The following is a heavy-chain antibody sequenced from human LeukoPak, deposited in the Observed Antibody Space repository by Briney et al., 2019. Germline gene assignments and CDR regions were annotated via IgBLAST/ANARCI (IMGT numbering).Heavy chain of an antibody. V-gene: IGHV3-23*01. Sequence: GGSLRLSCEAPGFPCSSFAMTWVPPAPGEGLEWVSLISSSGSNAYYADSVKGRFTITRDNSKNTLSLQMNSLRVEDTAISYCAKDIQLSTWGLGTRVTVSS. J-gene: IGHJ3*01. CDR2: ISSSGSNA. CDR1: GFPCSSFA. D-gene: IGHD5-24*01. CDR3: AKDIQLST.